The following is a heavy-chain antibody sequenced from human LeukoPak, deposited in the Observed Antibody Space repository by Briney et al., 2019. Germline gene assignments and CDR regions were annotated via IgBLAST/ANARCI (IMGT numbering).Heavy chain of an antibody. J-gene: IGHJ4*02. D-gene: IGHD3-22*01. Sequence: GGSLRLSCAASGFTFSSYGMHWVRQAPGKGLEWVAFIRYDGSNKYYADSVKGRFTISRENSKHTLYLQMNSLRDEDTAVYYCAKDRGPYYYDSSGLYYPEGFDYWGQGTLVTVSS. CDR2: IRYDGSNK. CDR1: GFTFSSYG. V-gene: IGHV3-30*02. CDR3: AKDRGPYYYDSSGLYYPEGFDY.